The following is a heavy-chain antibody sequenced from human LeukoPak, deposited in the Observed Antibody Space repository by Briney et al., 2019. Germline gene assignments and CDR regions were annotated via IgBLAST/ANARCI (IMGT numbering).Heavy chain of an antibody. Sequence: ASVKVSCKASGYTFASYYMHWVRQAPGQGLEWMGIINPSGGSTSYAQKFQGRVTMTRDTSMSTVYMELSSLRSEDTAVYYCARETAAAFDYWGQGTLVTVSS. CDR2: INPSGGST. CDR3: ARETAAAFDY. D-gene: IGHD6-13*01. J-gene: IGHJ4*02. CDR1: GYTFASYY. V-gene: IGHV1-46*01.